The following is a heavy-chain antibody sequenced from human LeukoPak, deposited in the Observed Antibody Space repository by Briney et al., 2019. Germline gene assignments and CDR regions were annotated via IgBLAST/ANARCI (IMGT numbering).Heavy chain of an antibody. CDR1: GGSISSYY. CDR3: ARDRKQGWFDP. D-gene: IGHD1-14*01. J-gene: IGHJ5*02. Sequence: PSETLSLTCTVSGGSISSYYWSWIRQPPGKGLEWIGYIYYSGSTNYNPSLKSRVTISVDTSKNQFSLKLSSVTAADTAVYYCARDRKQGWFDPWGQGTLVTVSS. CDR2: IYYSGST. V-gene: IGHV4-59*01.